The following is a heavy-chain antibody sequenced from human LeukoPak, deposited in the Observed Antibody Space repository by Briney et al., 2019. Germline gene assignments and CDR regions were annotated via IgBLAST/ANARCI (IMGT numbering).Heavy chain of an antibody. Sequence: SETLSLTCTVSGGSISSSSYYWGWIRQPPGKGLEWIGSIYYSGSTYYNPSLKSRVTISVDTSKNQFSLKLSSVTAADTAVYYCVRTFYDYVWGSYRPSFDYWGQGTLVTVSS. CDR3: VRTFYDYVWGSYRPSFDY. CDR1: GGSISSSSYY. CDR2: IYYSGST. D-gene: IGHD3-16*02. J-gene: IGHJ4*02. V-gene: IGHV4-39*01.